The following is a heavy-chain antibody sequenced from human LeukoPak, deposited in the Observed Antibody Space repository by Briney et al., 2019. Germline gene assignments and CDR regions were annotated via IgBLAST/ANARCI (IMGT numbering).Heavy chain of an antibody. D-gene: IGHD6-19*01. Sequence: ASVKASCKASGYTFTSYGISWVRQAPGQGLEWMGWISAYNGNTNYAQKLQGRVTMTTDTSTSTAYMELRSLRSDDTAVYYCARGKLQWLVHPNDYWGQGTLVTVSS. CDR2: ISAYNGNT. CDR1: GYTFTSYG. CDR3: ARGKLQWLVHPNDY. V-gene: IGHV1-18*01. J-gene: IGHJ4*02.